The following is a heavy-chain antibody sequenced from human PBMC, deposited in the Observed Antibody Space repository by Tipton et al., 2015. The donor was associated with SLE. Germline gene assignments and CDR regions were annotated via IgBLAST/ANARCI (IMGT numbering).Heavy chain of an antibody. CDR1: GGSISSSSYY. J-gene: IGHJ3*02. Sequence: TLSLTCTVSGGSISSSSYYWTWIRQPAGKGLEWIGRIYYSESNTESTNYNPSLKSRLTISGDTSKNQFSLKLTSVTAADTAVYYCARDKPYDIWGQGTMVTVSS. V-gene: IGHV4-61*10. CDR2: IYYSESNTEST. CDR3: ARDKPYDI.